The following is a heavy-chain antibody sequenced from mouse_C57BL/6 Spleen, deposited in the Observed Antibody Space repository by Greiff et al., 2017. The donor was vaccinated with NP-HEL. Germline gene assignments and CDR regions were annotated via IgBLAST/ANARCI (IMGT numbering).Heavy chain of an antibody. CDR3: ARVVYYGSSYVGWYFDV. J-gene: IGHJ1*03. V-gene: IGHV5-16*01. Sequence: EVQVVESEGGLVQPGSSMKLSCTASGFTFSDYYMAWVRQVPEKGLEWVANINYDGSSTYYLDSLKSRFIISRDNAKNILYLQMSSLKSEDTATYYCARVVYYGSSYVGWYFDVWGTGTTVTVSS. D-gene: IGHD1-1*01. CDR1: GFTFSDYY. CDR2: INYDGSST.